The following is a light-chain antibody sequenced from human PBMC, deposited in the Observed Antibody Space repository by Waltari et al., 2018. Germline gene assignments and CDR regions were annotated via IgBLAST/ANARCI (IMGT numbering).Light chain of an antibody. CDR2: EVT. Sequence: QSALTQPASVSGSPGQSITISCTGSSSDIGAYNYVHWYQQHPGKPPKLMSSEVTNRHSGVPDRFSGSKSGTTASLRLSGLQAEDEADYYCSSYRSRNTPVLFGGGTTLTVV. V-gene: IGLV2-14*01. CDR1: SSDIGAYNY. CDR3: SSYRSRNTPVL. J-gene: IGLJ3*02.